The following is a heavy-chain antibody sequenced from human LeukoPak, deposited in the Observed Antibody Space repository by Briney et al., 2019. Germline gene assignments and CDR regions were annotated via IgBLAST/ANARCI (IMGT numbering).Heavy chain of an antibody. CDR2: INPNSGGT. D-gene: IGHD3-22*01. Sequence: GASVKVSCTASGYTFTGYYMHWVRQAPGQGLEWMGWINPNSGGTNYAQKFQGRVTMTRDTSISTAYMELSRLRSDDTAVYYCARGSYYDSSGYYGFDIWGQGTMVTVPS. V-gene: IGHV1-2*02. J-gene: IGHJ3*02. CDR3: ARGSYYDSSGYYGFDI. CDR1: GYTFTGYY.